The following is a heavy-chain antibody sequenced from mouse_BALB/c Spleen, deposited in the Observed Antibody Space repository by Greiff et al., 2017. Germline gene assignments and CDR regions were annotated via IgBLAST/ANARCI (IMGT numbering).Heavy chain of an antibody. CDR1: GYSITSGYY. Sequence: EVKLQESGPGLVKPSQSLSLTCSVTGYSITSGYYWNWIRQFPGNKLEWMGYISYDGSNNYNPSLKNRISITRDTSKNQFFLKLNSVTTEDTATYYCASLGGGYWGQGTTLTVSS. J-gene: IGHJ2*01. V-gene: IGHV3-6*02. CDR2: ISYDGSN. CDR3: ASLGGGY. D-gene: IGHD4-1*01.